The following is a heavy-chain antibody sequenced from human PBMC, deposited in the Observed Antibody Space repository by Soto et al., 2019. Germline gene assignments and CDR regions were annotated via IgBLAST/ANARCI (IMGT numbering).Heavy chain of an antibody. CDR1: GGSVSSGSYY. J-gene: IGHJ4*02. D-gene: IGHD3-22*01. CDR3: ARGGFYYDPFIDY. Sequence: SDTLSLTCTVSGGSVSSGSYYWSWIRQPPGKGLEWIGYIYYSGSTNYNPSLKSRVTISVDTSKNQFSLKLSSVTAADTAVYYCARGGFYYDPFIDYWGQGTLVTVSS. V-gene: IGHV4-61*01. CDR2: IYYSGST.